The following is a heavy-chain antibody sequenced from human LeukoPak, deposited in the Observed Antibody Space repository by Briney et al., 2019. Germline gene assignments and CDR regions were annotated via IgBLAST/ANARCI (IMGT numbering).Heavy chain of an antibody. J-gene: IGHJ4*02. Sequence: GGSLRLSCAASGFTFSSYSMNWVRQAPGKGREWVSSISSSSSYIYYADSVKGRFTISRDNAKNSLYLQMNSLRAEDTAVYYWARGLLYADNFDYWGQGTLVTVSS. D-gene: IGHD1-26*01. CDR2: ISSSSSYI. V-gene: IGHV3-21*01. CDR3: ARGLLYADNFDY. CDR1: GFTFSSYS.